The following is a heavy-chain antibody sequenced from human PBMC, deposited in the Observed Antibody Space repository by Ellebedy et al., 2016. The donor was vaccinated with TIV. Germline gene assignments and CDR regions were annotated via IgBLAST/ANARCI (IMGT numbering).Heavy chain of an antibody. D-gene: IGHD3-22*01. CDR1: GYTFTSYA. CDR2: INAGNGNT. J-gene: IGHJ5*02. V-gene: IGHV1-3*01. Sequence: ASVKVSXKASGYTFTSYAMHWVRQAPGQRLEWMGWINAGNGNTKYSQKFQGRVTITRDTSASTAYMELSSLGSEDTAVYYCAREVVVITTGWFDPWGQGTLVTVSS. CDR3: AREVVVITTGWFDP.